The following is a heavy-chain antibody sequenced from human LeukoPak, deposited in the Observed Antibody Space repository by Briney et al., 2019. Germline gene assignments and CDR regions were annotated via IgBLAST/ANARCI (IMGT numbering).Heavy chain of an antibody. CDR2: IYTSGST. CDR1: GGSISSGSYY. J-gene: IGHJ4*02. Sequence: SETLSLTCTVSGGSISSGSYYWSWIRQPAGKGLEWIGRIYTSGSTNYNPSLKSRVTISVDTSKNQFSLKLSSVTAADTAVCYRARYSGYDSRFDYWGQGTLVTVSS. CDR3: ARYSGYDSRFDY. D-gene: IGHD5-12*01. V-gene: IGHV4-61*02.